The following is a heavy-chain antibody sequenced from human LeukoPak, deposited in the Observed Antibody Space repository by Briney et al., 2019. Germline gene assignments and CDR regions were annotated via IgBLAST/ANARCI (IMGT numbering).Heavy chain of an antibody. V-gene: IGHV3-21*01. CDR1: GFTFSSYS. Sequence: GGSLRLSCAASGFTFSSYSMNWVRQAPGKGLEWVSSISSSSSYIYYADSVKGRFTISRDNAKNSLYLQMDSLRVEDTAVYYCATDFNKGFDPWGQGTLVTVSS. J-gene: IGHJ5*02. CDR2: ISSSSSYI. CDR3: ATDFNKGFDP. D-gene: IGHD1/OR15-1a*01.